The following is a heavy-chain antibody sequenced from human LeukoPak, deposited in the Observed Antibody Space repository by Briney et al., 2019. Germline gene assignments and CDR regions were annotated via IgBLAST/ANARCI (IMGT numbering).Heavy chain of an antibody. CDR1: GFTFSSYA. Sequence: GGSLRLSCAASGFTFSSYAMSWVRQAPGKGPVWVSRINSDGSSISYADSVKGRFTISRDNAKNTLYLQMNSLRAEDTAVYYCVRSDWFAAFDTWGQGTKVTAAS. CDR3: VRSDWFAAFDT. D-gene: IGHD6-19*01. CDR2: INSDGSSI. J-gene: IGHJ3*02. V-gene: IGHV3-74*01.